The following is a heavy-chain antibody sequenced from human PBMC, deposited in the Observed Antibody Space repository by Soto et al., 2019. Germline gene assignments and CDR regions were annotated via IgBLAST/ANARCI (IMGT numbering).Heavy chain of an antibody. J-gene: IGHJ6*02. Sequence: SETLSLTCTVSGGSISSGDYYWSWIRQPPGKGLEWIGYIYYSGSTYYNPSLKSRVTISVDTSKNQFSLKLSSVTAADTAVYYCARDGSLSSDLSKDVWGQGTTVTVSS. CDR3: ARDGSLSSDLSKDV. D-gene: IGHD6-25*01. V-gene: IGHV4-30-4*01. CDR1: GGSISSGDYY. CDR2: IYYSGST.